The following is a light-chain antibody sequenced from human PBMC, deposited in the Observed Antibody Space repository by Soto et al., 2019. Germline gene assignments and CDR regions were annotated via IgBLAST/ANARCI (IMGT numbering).Light chain of an antibody. CDR2: GAS. CDR3: QQYGSSPPWT. CDR1: QSVSSSY. Sequence: EIVLTQSPGTLSLSPGERATLSCRASQSVSSSYLAWYQQKPGQAPRLLISGASSRATGIPDRFSGSGSGTDFTLTISRLEPEDFAVYYGQQYGSSPPWTFGQGTKVEIK. J-gene: IGKJ1*01. V-gene: IGKV3-20*01.